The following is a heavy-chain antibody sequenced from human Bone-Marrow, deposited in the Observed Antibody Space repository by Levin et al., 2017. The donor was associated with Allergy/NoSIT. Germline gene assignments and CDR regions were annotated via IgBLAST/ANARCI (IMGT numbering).Heavy chain of an antibody. CDR2: ISSSGSTI. D-gene: IGHD2-21*02. Sequence: GGSLRLSCAASGFTFSDYYMSWIRQAPGKGLEWVSYISSSGSTIYYADSVKGRFTISRDNAKNSLYLQMNSLRAEDTAVYYCARERPYCGGDCYSDSREYLQHWGQGTLVTVSS. CDR1: GFTFSDYY. J-gene: IGHJ1*01. CDR3: ARERPYCGGDCYSDSREYLQH. V-gene: IGHV3-11*01.